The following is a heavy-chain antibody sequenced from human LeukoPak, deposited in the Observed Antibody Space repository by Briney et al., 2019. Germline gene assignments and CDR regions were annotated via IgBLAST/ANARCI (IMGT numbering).Heavy chain of an antibody. J-gene: IGHJ4*02. D-gene: IGHD6-6*01. V-gene: IGHV3-23*01. CDR3: AKSGAVAARTGFDY. Sequence: PGGSLRLSCVASGIIFSAYAMSWVRQAPGKGLEWVSVISGSGTSTYYADSVKGRFTISRDNPKNTLHLLMSSLRAEDTAVYYCAKSGAVAARTGFDYWGQGTLVTVSS. CDR2: ISGSGTST. CDR1: GIIFSAYA.